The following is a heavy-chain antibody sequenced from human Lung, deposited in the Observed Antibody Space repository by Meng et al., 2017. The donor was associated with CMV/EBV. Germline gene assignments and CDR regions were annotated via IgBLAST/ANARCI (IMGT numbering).Heavy chain of an antibody. CDR3: ARVDGTYYDFWSGSVGSWFDP. V-gene: IGHV4-59*01. Sequence: SXTLSLXCTVSGGSISSYYWSWIRQPPGKGLEWIGYIYYSGSSNYNPSLKSRVTISVDTSKNQFSLKLSSVTAADTAVYYCARVDGTYYDFWSGSVGSWFDPWXQGTLVTVSS. J-gene: IGHJ5*02. D-gene: IGHD3-3*01. CDR1: GGSISSYY. CDR2: IYYSGSS.